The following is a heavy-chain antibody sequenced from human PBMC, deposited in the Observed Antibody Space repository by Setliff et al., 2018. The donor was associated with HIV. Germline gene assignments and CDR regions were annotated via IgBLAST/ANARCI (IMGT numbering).Heavy chain of an antibody. CDR1: GFTFSTYS. V-gene: IGHV3-48*01. CDR3: AREGQWLIQGDYSDAFDI. J-gene: IGHJ3*02. Sequence: PGGSLRLSCAASGFTFSTYSMNWVRQAPGKGLEWLSYMGSNNNIYYADSVKGRFTTSRDNAMNSLYLQMSSLRVEDTAVYYCAREGQWLIQGDYSDAFDIWGLGTVVTV. D-gene: IGHD6-19*01. CDR2: MGSNNNI.